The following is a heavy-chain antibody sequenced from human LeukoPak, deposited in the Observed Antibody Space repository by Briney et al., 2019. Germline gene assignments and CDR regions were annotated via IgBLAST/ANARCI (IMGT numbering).Heavy chain of an antibody. CDR2: IIPIFGTA. CDR3: ARSITGTYLYYFDY. V-gene: IGHV1-69*13. D-gene: IGHD1-20*01. CDR1: GGTFTSYA. J-gene: IGHJ4*02. Sequence: SVKVSCKASGGTFTSYAISWVRQAPGQGLEWMGGIIPIFGTANYAQKFQGRVTITADESTSTAYMELSSLRSEDTAVYYCARSITGTYLYYFDYWGQGTLVTVSS.